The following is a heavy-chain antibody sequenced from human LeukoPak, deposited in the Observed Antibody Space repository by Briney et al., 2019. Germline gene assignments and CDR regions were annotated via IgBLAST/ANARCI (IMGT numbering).Heavy chain of an antibody. CDR2: SSGYNGYT. V-gene: IGHV1-18*01. D-gene: IGHD2-8*01. CDR3: ARVGGVRPHYYGVDV. Sequence: GASVKVSCKASGYSFSSYGVSWVRQAPGQGLEWMGWSSGYNGYTKYEEKVQGRVTMTTDTSTSTAYMELRSLRSDDTAVYYCARVGGVRPHYYGVDVWGQGTTVTVSS. CDR1: GYSFSSYG. J-gene: IGHJ6*02.